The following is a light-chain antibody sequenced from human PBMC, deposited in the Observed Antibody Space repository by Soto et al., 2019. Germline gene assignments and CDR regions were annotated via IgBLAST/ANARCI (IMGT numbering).Light chain of an antibody. J-gene: IGKJ1*01. CDR3: QQYGNSRWT. CDR1: QNVDSNY. CDR2: AAS. V-gene: IGKV3-20*01. Sequence: VWKQSPGTLSLSPGERATLSCRASQNVDSNYVAWYQQKPGQAPRIIIFAASGRATGIPDRVSGSGSGTDFTLTISRLEPEDFAVYYCQQYGNSRWTVGQGTKVDNK.